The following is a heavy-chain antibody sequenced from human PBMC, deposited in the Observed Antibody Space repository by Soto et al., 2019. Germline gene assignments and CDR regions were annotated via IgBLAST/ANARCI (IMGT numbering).Heavy chain of an antibody. J-gene: IGHJ5*02. D-gene: IGHD2-2*01. V-gene: IGHV4-30-4*01. CDR2: IYYSGST. CDR1: GGSISSGDYY. CDR3: ARDPRYCISTSCYNP. Sequence: QVQLQESGPGLVKPSQTLSLTCTVSGGSISSGDYYWSWIRQPPGKGLEWIGYIYYSGSTYYNPSLKSRVTISVDTSKNKFSLELSSVTAADTAVYYCARDPRYCISTSCYNPWGQGTLFTVSS.